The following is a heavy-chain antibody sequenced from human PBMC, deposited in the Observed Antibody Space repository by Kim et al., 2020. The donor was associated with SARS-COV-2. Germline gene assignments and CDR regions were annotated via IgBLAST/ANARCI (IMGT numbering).Heavy chain of an antibody. V-gene: IGHV3-30*18. CDR1: GFTFSSYG. CDR2: ISYDGSNK. D-gene: IGHD5-12*01. Sequence: GGSLRLSCAASGFTFSSYGMHWVRQAPGKGLEWVAVISYDGSNKYYADSVKGRFTISRDNSKNTLYLQMNSLRAEDTAVYYCAKSKMATIGYFDYWGQGT. J-gene: IGHJ4*02. CDR3: AKSKMATIGYFDY.